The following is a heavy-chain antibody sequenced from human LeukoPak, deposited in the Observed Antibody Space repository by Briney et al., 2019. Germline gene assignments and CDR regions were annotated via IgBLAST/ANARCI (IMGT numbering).Heavy chain of an antibody. J-gene: IGHJ5*02. CDR1: GYTFTSDY. CDR3: ARDNSVRDEAWWFSP. V-gene: IGHV1-46*01. CDR2: ISPSGVST. D-gene: IGHD5-24*01. Sequence: GASVKVSCKAFGYTFTSDYMHWVRQAPGQGPEWMGVISPSGVSTTSAKKFQGIVTLTRDMSTSTDYLELSSLRSEDTAVYYCARDNSVRDEAWWFSPWGQGTLVTVSS.